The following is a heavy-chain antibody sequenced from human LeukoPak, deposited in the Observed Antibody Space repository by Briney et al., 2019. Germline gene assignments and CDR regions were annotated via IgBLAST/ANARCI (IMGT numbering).Heavy chain of an antibody. Sequence: GGSLRLSCAASGFTFSSYSMNWVRQAPGKGLKWVSYISSSSSTIYYEDSVKVTFTIARDNAKTSLYLQMNRLRDEDTAVYYCARGLVGYCSSTSCSALFDYWGQGTLVTVSS. D-gene: IGHD2-2*03. V-gene: IGHV3-48*02. CDR3: ARGLVGYCSSTSCSALFDY. CDR1: GFTFSSYS. J-gene: IGHJ4*02. CDR2: ISSSSSTI.